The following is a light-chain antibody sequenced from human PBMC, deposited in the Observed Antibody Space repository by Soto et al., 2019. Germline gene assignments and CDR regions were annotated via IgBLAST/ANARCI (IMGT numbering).Light chain of an antibody. CDR1: QSLSIN. J-gene: IGKJ5*01. CDR3: QQYGSSPPVT. CDR2: GAS. Sequence: EIVMTQSPATLSVSPGERATLSCRASQSLSINLAWYQQKPGQAPRLLIYGASTRATGIPARFSGSGSGTDFTLTISRLEPEDFAVYYCQQYGSSPPVTFGQGTRLEIK. V-gene: IGKV3-15*01.